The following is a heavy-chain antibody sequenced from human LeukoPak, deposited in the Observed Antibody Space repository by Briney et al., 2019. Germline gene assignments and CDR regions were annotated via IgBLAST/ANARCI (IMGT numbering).Heavy chain of an antibody. CDR2: ISGSGGST. V-gene: IGHV3-23*01. D-gene: IGHD2-21*02. CDR1: GFTFNNYA. CDR3: AKSPVVVTALFDY. Sequence: PGGSLRLSCAASGFTFNNYAMSWVRQTPGKGLEWVSVISGSGGSTYYADSVKGRFTISRDNSKNTLYLQMNSLRAKDTAVYYCAKSPVVVTALFDYWGQGTLVTVPS. J-gene: IGHJ4*02.